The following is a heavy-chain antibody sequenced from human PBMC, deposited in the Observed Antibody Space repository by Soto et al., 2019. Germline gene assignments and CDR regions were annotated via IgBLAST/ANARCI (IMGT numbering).Heavy chain of an antibody. Sequence: QVQLVESGGGVVQPGRSLRLSCAASGFTFSSYGMHWVRQAPGKGLEWVAVISYDGSNKYYADSVKGRFTISRDNSKNTLYLQMNSLRAEDTAVYYCAKSLLETYYYYYGMDVW. J-gene: IGHJ6*01. CDR2: ISYDGSNK. CDR1: GFTFSSYG. V-gene: IGHV3-30*18. CDR3: AKSLLETYYYYYGMDV.